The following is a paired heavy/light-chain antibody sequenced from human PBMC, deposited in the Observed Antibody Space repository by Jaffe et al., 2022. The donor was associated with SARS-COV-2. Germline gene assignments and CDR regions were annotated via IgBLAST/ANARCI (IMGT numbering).Heavy chain of an antibody. CDR3: AHQNYYYYYYIDV. Sequence: QITLKESGPTVVKPTQTLTLTCTFSGFSLNTSGVGVGWIRQPPGKALEWLALIYWDDDKRFSPSLKSRLTITKVTSKNQVLLTMTNMDPVDTATYYCAHQNYYYYYYIDVWGKGTTVTVSS. J-gene: IGHJ6*03. CDR2: IYWDDDK. V-gene: IGHV2-5*02. CDR1: GFSLNTSGVG.
Light chain of an antibody. Sequence: DIQLTQSPSFLSASVGDRVTITCRASQDISSFLAWYQQKPGKAPKLLIYGASILQSGVPSRFSGSGSGTEFTLTISSLQPEDFATYYCQHLNTYPLFGPGTKVDIK. J-gene: IGKJ3*01. CDR3: QHLNTYPL. CDR1: QDISSF. V-gene: IGKV1-9*01. CDR2: GAS.